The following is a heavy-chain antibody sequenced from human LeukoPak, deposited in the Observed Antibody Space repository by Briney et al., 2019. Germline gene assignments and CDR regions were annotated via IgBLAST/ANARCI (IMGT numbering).Heavy chain of an antibody. CDR3: ARARITMIVVARNNWFDP. J-gene: IGHJ5*02. CDR2: INPSGGST. Sequence: ASVKVSCKASGYTFTSYYMHWVRQAPGQGLEWMGIINPSGGSTSYAQKFQGRVTMTRDTSTSTVYMELSSLRSEDTAVYYCARARITMIVVARNNWFDPWGQGTPVTVSS. CDR1: GYTFTSYY. D-gene: IGHD3-22*01. V-gene: IGHV1-46*01.